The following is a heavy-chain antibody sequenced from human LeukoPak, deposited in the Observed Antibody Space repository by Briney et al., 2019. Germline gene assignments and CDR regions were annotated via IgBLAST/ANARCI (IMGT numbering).Heavy chain of an antibody. CDR2: INPNSGGT. CDR3: ARDESDFSKVAY. J-gene: IGHJ4*02. D-gene: IGHD4-11*01. Sequence: VASVKVSCKASGYTFTGYYMHWVRQAPGQGLEWMGWINPNSGGTNYAQKFQGRVTMTRDTSISTAYMELSRLRSDDTAMYYCARDESDFSKVAYWGQGTLVIVSS. V-gene: IGHV1-2*02. CDR1: GYTFTGYY.